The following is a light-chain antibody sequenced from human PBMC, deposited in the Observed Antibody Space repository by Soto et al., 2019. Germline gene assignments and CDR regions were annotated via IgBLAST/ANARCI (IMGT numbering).Light chain of an antibody. Sequence: EFAMTQSPATVSVSPGERATLSCRASQSISTNLAWYQQKPGQAPRLLIYGASTRATGIPARFSGSGSGTEFTLTISSLQSEDFAVYYCQQRSSWPSLTFGGGTKVDIK. V-gene: IGKV3-15*01. CDR2: GAS. J-gene: IGKJ4*01. CDR1: QSISTN. CDR3: QQRSSWPSLT.